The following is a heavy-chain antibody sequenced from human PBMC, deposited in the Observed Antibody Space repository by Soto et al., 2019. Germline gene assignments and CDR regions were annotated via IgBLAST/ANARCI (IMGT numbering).Heavy chain of an antibody. CDR2: INHSGSI. J-gene: IGHJ5*02. D-gene: IGHD4-17*01. Sequence: QVQLQQWGAGLLKPSETLSLTCAVYGGSFSGYDWSWIRQPPGKGLEWIGAINHSGSINYNPSLKSRVTISVETSKNQFSLKLSSVTAADTAVYYCVRSPWRYYGGNSGGNNWFDPWGQGTLVTVSS. CDR1: GGSFSGYD. V-gene: IGHV4-34*01. CDR3: VRSPWRYYGGNSGGNNWFDP.